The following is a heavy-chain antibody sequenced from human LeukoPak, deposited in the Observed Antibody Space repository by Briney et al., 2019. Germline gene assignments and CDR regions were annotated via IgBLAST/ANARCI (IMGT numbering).Heavy chain of an antibody. Sequence: PSETLSLTCTVSGGSISSGDYYWSWIPQPPGKGLEWIGYIYYSGSTYYNPSLKSRVTISVDTSKNQFSLKLSSVTAADTAVYYCARDPIVGATHGDYWGQGTLVTVSS. CDR2: IYYSGST. D-gene: IGHD1-26*01. CDR1: GGSISSGDYY. CDR3: ARDPIVGATHGDY. J-gene: IGHJ4*02. V-gene: IGHV4-30-4*08.